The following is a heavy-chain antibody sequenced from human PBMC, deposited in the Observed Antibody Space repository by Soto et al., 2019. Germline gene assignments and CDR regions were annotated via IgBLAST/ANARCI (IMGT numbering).Heavy chain of an antibody. CDR3: ARDGTTMVEN. V-gene: IGHV4-31*03. J-gene: IGHJ4*02. CDR2: IYYSGST. Sequence: PSETLSLTCTVSGGSISSGGYYWSWIRQHPGKGLEWIGYIYYSGSTYYNPSLKSRVTISVDTSKNQFSLKLSSVTAADTAAYYCARDGTTMVENWGQGTLVTVSS. CDR1: GGSISSGGYY. D-gene: IGHD3-10*01.